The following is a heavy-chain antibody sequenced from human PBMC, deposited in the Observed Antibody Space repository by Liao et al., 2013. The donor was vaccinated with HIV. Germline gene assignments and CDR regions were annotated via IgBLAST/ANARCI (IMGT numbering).Heavy chain of an antibody. D-gene: IGHD3-22*01. J-gene: IGHJ4*02. Sequence: QVQLQESGPGLVKPSETLSLTCTVSGGSISSYYWSWIRQPPGKGLEWIGYIYYSGSTYYNPSLKSRVTISVDTSKNQFSLKLSSVTAADTAMYYCARATYYYDSSGYIPAYYFDYWGQGTLVTVSS. CDR1: GGSISSYY. CDR3: ARATYYYDSSGYIPAYYFDY. CDR2: IYYSGST. V-gene: IGHV4-59*08.